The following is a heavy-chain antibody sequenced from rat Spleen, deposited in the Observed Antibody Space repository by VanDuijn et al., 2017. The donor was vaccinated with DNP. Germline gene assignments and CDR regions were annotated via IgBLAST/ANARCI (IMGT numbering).Heavy chain of an antibody. J-gene: IGHJ2*01. V-gene: IGHV2-16*01. D-gene: IGHD1-2*01. CDR2: IWGGGST. Sequence: QVQLKESGPGLVRPSRTLSLTCTVSGFSLTSYGVSWVRQPPGKGLEWIAAIWGGGSTDYKSALRSRLSISRDTSKSQVILKMNRLQTEYTAMYFGARWHLYLNYFDYWGQGVMVTVSS. CDR1: GFSLTSYG. CDR3: ARWHLYLNYFDY.